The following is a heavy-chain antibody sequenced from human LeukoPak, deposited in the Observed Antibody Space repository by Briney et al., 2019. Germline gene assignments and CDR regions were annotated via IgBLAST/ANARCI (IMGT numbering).Heavy chain of an antibody. D-gene: IGHD1-14*01. Sequence: KPSETLSLTCAVYLESFSGHSWTWIRQSPGRGLEWIGEISHSGNTNYNPSLKSRVTISVDTSKNQFSLKMRSVTAADTAVYYCARGLPHLSGSDYWGQGTLVTVSS. V-gene: IGHV4-34*01. J-gene: IGHJ4*02. CDR3: ARGLPHLSGSDY. CDR2: ISHSGNT. CDR1: LESFSGHS.